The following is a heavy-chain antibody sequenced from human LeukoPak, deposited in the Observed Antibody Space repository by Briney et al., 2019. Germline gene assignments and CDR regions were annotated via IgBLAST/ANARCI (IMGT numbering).Heavy chain of an antibody. J-gene: IGHJ6*02. Sequence: GASVKVSCKASGGTFSSYAISWVRQAPGQGLEWMGGIIPIFGTANYAQKFQGRVTITTDESTSTAYMELSSLRSDDTAVYYCARDGTRRDGYNYRGMDVWGQGTTVTVSS. D-gene: IGHD5-24*01. CDR2: IIPIFGTA. CDR3: ARDGTRRDGYNYRGMDV. CDR1: GGTFSSYA. V-gene: IGHV1-69*05.